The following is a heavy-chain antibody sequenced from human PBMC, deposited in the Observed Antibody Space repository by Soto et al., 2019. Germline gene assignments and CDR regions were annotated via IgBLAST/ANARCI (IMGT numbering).Heavy chain of an antibody. J-gene: IGHJ3*02. V-gene: IGHV3-7*05. CDR1: GFTLSAYW. Sequence: EVQLEESGGDLVQPGGSLRLSCAASGFTLSAYWMTWVRQAPGKGLEWVANINRDGSKKSYLDSVRGRFTISRDKVGNSLYRQMDSLRADDTALYYCARDVSPGSSSLYLDAFDIWGQGTMVTVSS. CDR2: INRDGSKK. D-gene: IGHD6-13*01. CDR3: ARDVSPGSSSLYLDAFDI.